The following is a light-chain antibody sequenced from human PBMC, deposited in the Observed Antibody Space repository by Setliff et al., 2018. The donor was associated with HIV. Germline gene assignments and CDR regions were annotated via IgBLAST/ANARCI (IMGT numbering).Light chain of an antibody. J-gene: IGLJ1*01. CDR1: TSDIGSYDL. V-gene: IGLV2-23*02. Sequence: QSALTQPASVSGSPGQSITISCTGNTSDIGSYDLVSWYQQHPGKVPRLTIYGVTKRPSGVSSRFSGSKSGNTASLTISGLQSEDEADYYCCSYITSNYSYVFGTGTKVTVL. CDR2: GVT. CDR3: CSYITSNYSYV.